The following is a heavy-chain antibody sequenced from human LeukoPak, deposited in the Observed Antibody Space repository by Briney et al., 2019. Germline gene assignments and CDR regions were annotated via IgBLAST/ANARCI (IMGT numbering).Heavy chain of an antibody. CDR1: GGSISSSSYY. D-gene: IGHD3-10*01. J-gene: IGHJ3*02. CDR3: ASLVVRGVTRGGAFDI. V-gene: IGHV4-39*01. CDR2: IYYSGST. Sequence: PSETLSLTCTVSGGSISSSSYYWGWIRQPPGKGLEWIGSIYYSGSTYYNPSLKSRVTISVDTSKNQFSLKLSSVTAADTAVYYCASLVVRGVTRGGAFDIWGQGTMVTVSS.